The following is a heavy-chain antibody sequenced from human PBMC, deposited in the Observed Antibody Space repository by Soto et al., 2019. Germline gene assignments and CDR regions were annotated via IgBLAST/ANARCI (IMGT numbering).Heavy chain of an antibody. J-gene: IGHJ6*02. D-gene: IGHD1-20*01. V-gene: IGHV3-11*01. CDR3: ARDVESSDNNYYYYGMDV. CDR1: GFTFFDYY. Sequence: QVQLLESGGGLVKPGGSLRLSCAAFGFTFFDYYMSWIRQAPGKGLEWVSYISSSGSTIYYADSVKGRFTISRDSAKNSLYLQMNSLRAEDAAVYYCARDVESSDNNYYYYGMDVWGQGTTVTVS. CDR2: ISSSGSTI.